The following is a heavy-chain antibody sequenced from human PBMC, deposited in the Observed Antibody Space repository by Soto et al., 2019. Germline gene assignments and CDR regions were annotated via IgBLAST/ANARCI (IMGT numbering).Heavy chain of an antibody. V-gene: IGHV1-69*06. CDR1: GGTFSSYA. CDR3: ARGRYSGYDLRRFDY. CDR2: IIPIFGTA. D-gene: IGHD5-12*01. J-gene: IGHJ4*02. Sequence: QVQLVQSGAEVKKPGSSVKVSCKASGGTFSSYAISWVRQAPGQGLEWMGGIIPIFGTANYAQKFQGRVTLTADKSTSPDYMELSSLRSEDRAVYYCARGRYSGYDLRRFDYWGQGTLVTVSS.